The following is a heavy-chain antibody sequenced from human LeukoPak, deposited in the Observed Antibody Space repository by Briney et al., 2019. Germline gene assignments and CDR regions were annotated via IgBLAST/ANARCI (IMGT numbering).Heavy chain of an antibody. D-gene: IGHD6-13*01. CDR2: INPNSGGT. CDR1: GYTFTGYY. V-gene: IGHV1-2*02. Sequence: ASVKVSCNASGYTFTGYYMHWVRQAPGQGLEWMGWINPNSGGTNYAQKFQGRVTMTRDTSISTAYMELSRLRSDDTAVYYCARRGYSSSWYGEYFQHWGQGTLVTVSS. CDR3: ARRGYSSSWYGEYFQH. J-gene: IGHJ1*01.